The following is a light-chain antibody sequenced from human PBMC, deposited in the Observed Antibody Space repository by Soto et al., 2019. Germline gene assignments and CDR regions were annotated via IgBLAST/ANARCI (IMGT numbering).Light chain of an antibody. CDR2: DAT. CDR3: QQYNSYWT. CDR1: QLVNSW. Sequence: DVQMTQSPSTLSASVGDRVTSTCRASQLVNSWLACYQQKPGRAPKLLIYDATSLESGVPSRFSGSRSGTEFTLTISSLQPDDSATYYCQQYNSYWTFGHGTRVEIK. V-gene: IGKV1-5*01. J-gene: IGKJ1*01.